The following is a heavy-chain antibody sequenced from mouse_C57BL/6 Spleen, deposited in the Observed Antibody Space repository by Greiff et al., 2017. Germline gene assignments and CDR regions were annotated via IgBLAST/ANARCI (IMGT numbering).Heavy chain of an antibody. Sequence: EVQLQQSGPELVKPGASVKISCKASGYTFTDYYMNWVKQSHGKSLEWIGDINPNNGGTSYNQKFKGKATLTVDKSSSTAYMELRSLTSEDSAVYYCARWTTPERDYFDYWGQGTTLTVSS. CDR3: ARWTTPERDYFDY. J-gene: IGHJ2*01. CDR2: INPNNGGT. CDR1: GYTFTDYY. V-gene: IGHV1-26*01. D-gene: IGHD1-1*01.